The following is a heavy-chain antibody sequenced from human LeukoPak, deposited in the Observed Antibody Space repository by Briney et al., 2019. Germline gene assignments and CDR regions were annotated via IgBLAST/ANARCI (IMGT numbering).Heavy chain of an antibody. J-gene: IGHJ4*02. CDR2: IRYDGSDR. V-gene: IGHV3-30*02. Sequence: GGSLRLSCAASGFTFSRYGMHWVRQAPGKGLEWVTFIRYDGSDRYYADSVKGRFTISRDNSKNTLYLQMNSLRAEDTAVYYCAKDQISSSGFDYWGQGTLVTVSS. D-gene: IGHD6-19*01. CDR1: GFTFSRYG. CDR3: AKDQISSSGFDY.